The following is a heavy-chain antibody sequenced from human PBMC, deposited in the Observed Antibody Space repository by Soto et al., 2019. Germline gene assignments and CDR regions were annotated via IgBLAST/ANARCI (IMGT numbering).Heavy chain of an antibody. V-gene: IGHV4-31*02. CDR1: VGSISSGGYY. D-gene: IGHD2-15*01. Sequence: SETLSLTCTVSVGSISSGGYYWSWIRQHPGKGLEWIGYIYYSGSTYYNPSLKSRVTISVDTSKNQFSLKLSSVTAADTAVYYCARDLLGRLDYWGQGTLVTVSS. J-gene: IGHJ4*02. CDR3: ARDLLGRLDY. CDR2: IYYSGST.